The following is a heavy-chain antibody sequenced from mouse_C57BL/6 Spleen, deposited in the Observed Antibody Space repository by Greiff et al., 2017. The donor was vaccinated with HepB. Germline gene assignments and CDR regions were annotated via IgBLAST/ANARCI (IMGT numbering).Heavy chain of an antibody. D-gene: IGHD2-4*01. J-gene: IGHJ3*01. CDR2: ISSGGDYI. V-gene: IGHV5-9-1*02. CDR3: TKYDYDDGGAWFAY. Sequence: DVMLVESGEGLVKPGGSLKLSCAASGFTFSSYAMSWVRQTPEKRLEWVAYISSGGDYIYYADTVKGRFTISRDNARNTLYLQMSSLKSEDTAMYYCTKYDYDDGGAWFAYWGQGTLVTVSA. CDR1: GFTFSSYA.